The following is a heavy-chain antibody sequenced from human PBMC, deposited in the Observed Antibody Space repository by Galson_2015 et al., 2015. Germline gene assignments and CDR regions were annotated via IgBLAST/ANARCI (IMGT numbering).Heavy chain of an antibody. V-gene: IGHV3-23*01. CDR1: GFTFSNYA. J-gene: IGHJ4*02. D-gene: IGHD2-2*01. CDR3: AKVGCSDTSCFNDN. Sequence: SLRLSCAASGFTFSNYAMSWVRQAPGMGLEWVSSIVASGGDTYYADSAKGRFTISRDNSRNTMHLQMNSLRAEDTAVYYCAKVGCSDTSCFNDNWGQGTLVIVSS. CDR2: IVASGGDT.